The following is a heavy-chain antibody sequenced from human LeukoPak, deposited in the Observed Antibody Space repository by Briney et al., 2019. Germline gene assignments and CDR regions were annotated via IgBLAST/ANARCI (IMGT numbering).Heavy chain of an antibody. CDR2: IHFSGST. CDR1: GGSISSYY. J-gene: IGHJ5*02. CDR3: ARLRLLRYFDWPGFYP. V-gene: IGHV4-59*01. Sequence: SETLSLTCTVSGGSISSYYWSWIRQPPGKGLEWIGHIHFSGSTNYNPSLKSRVSISEDTSKNQFSLKLSSVTAADTAVYYCARLRLLRYFDWPGFYPWGQGTLVTVSS. D-gene: IGHD3-9*01.